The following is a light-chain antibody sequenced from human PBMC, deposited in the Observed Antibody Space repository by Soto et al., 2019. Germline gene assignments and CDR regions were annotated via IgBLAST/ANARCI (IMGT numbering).Light chain of an antibody. Sequence: EIVLTQSPATLSLSPGERATLSCRASQSVGSSLAWYQQKPGQATRLLINDSSNRATGIPARFSGSGSETDFTLTISSLETEDFAVYYCQERNDCHLTFGGGTKVEIK. CDR1: QSVGSS. CDR2: DSS. J-gene: IGKJ4*01. V-gene: IGKV3-11*01. CDR3: QERNDCHLT.